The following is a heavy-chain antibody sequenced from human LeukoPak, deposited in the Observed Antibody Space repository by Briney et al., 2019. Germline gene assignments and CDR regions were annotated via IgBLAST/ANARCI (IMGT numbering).Heavy chain of an antibody. Sequence: GASVKVSCKASGYTLTSYGISGVRQAPGQGLEGMGWITAYNDNTNYAQKLQGRVTMTKDTSTSTAYMELRSLRSDDTAVYYCARALLWFGEPSHIDYWGQGTLVTASS. CDR3: ARALLWFGEPSHIDY. CDR1: GYTLTSYG. J-gene: IGHJ4*02. D-gene: IGHD3-10*01. CDR2: ITAYNDNT. V-gene: IGHV1-18*01.